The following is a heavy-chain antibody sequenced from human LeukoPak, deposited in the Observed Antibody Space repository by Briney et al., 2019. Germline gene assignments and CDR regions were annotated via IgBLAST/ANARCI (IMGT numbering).Heavy chain of an antibody. J-gene: IGHJ3*02. Sequence: SETLSLTCTVSGGSISSYYWSWIRQPPGKGLEWIGYIYYSGSTNYNPSLKSRVTISVDTSKNQFSLKLSSVTAADTAVYYCARTYYDILTGYSPGAFDIWGQGTMVTVSS. D-gene: IGHD3-9*01. CDR3: ARTYYDILTGYSPGAFDI. V-gene: IGHV4-59*08. CDR1: GGSISSYY. CDR2: IYYSGST.